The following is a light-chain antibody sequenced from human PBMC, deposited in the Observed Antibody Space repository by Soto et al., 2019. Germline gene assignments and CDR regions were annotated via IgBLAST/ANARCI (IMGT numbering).Light chain of an antibody. CDR3: QQYYSTLSWT. V-gene: IGKV4-1*01. CDR1: QSVLYSSNNKNY. CDR2: WAS. Sequence: DIVMTQSPDSLAVSLGERATINCKSSQSVLYSSNNKNYLAWYQQKPGQPPKLLIYWASTRESGVPDRFSGSGSGTDFPLTSSSLQAEDVAGYYCQQYYSTLSWTFGQGTQVEIK. J-gene: IGKJ1*01.